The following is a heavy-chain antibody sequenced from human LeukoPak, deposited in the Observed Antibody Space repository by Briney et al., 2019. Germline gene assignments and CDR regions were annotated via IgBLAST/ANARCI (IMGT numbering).Heavy chain of an antibody. V-gene: IGHV1-24*01. J-gene: IGHJ6*02. CDR3: ATAHIQLWPPEYYYGMDV. Sequence: ASVKVSCKVSGYTLTELSMHWVRQAPGKGPEWMGGFDPEDGETIYAQKFQGRVTMTEDTSTDTAYMELSSLRSEDTAVYYCATAHIQLWPPEYYYGMDVWGQGTTVTVSS. CDR1: GYTLTELS. CDR2: FDPEDGET. D-gene: IGHD5-18*01.